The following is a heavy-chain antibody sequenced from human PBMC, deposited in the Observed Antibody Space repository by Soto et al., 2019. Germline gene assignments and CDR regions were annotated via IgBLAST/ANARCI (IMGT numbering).Heavy chain of an antibody. CDR1: GFTFSSCA. CDR3: ARDSRITIFGVASYFDY. CDR2: ISYDGSNK. V-gene: IGHV3-30-3*01. D-gene: IGHD3-3*01. Sequence: PGESLRLSCVASGFTFSSCALHRVRQAPGPGLEWVAVISYDGSNKYYADSVKGRFTISRDNSKNTLYLQMNSLRAEDTAVYYCARDSRITIFGVASYFDYWGQGT. J-gene: IGHJ4*02.